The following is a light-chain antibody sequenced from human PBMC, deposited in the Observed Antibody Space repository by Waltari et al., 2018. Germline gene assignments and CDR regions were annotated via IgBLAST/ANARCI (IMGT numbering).Light chain of an antibody. J-gene: IGLJ1*01. Sequence: SALTQPASVSGSPGQSITIPRTGTSSDIGTYNFVSWYQEYPGKAPKLIIYEATKRPSGVSDRFSASKSGNTASLTISGLQADDEADYSCCSYAGGTAYVFGTGTRVTVL. CDR2: EAT. CDR1: SSDIGTYNF. CDR3: CSYAGGTAYV. V-gene: IGLV2-23*01.